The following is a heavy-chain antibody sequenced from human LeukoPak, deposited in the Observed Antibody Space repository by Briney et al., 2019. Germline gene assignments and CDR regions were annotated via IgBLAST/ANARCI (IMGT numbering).Heavy chain of an antibody. CDR2: IRQDGNEK. CDR1: GTTFSNYW. Sequence: GGSLRLSCATSGTTFSNYWMSWVRQAPGKGLEWVANIRQDGNEKYYVDSLKGRFTISRDNAKKSLYLQMNSLGAEDTAVYYCARGPLTVTRGFDPWGQGTLVTVSS. J-gene: IGHJ5*02. D-gene: IGHD4-17*01. CDR3: ARGPLTVTRGFDP. V-gene: IGHV3-7*01.